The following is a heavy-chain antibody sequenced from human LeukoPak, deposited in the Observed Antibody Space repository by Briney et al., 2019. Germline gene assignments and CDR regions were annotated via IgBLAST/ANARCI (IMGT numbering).Heavy chain of an antibody. CDR2: ISYDGSNK. J-gene: IGHJ4*02. V-gene: IGHV3-30*18. D-gene: IGHD3-22*01. Sequence: GGSLRLSCAASGFTFSSPGMHWVRQAPGKGLEWVAVISYDGSNKYYADSVKGRFTISRDNSKNTLYLQMNSLRAGDTAVYYCAKDSYDRSGYYYYYFAYWGQGTQVTVSS. CDR3: AKDSYDRSGYYYYYFAY. CDR1: GFTFSSPG.